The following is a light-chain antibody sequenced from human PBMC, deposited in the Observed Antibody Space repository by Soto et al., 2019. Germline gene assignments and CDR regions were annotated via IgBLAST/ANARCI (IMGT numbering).Light chain of an antibody. CDR1: ASDIGGYDY. V-gene: IGLV2-8*01. CDR2: EVN. Sequence: QSALTQPPSASGSPGQSVTISCTGTASDIGGYDYVSWYQQHPGKAPKLMIYEVNKRPSGVPDRFSGSKSGNTASLTITGLQAEDEASYYCSSYTITHIPVIFGGGTQLTVL. CDR3: SSYTITHIPVI. J-gene: IGLJ2*01.